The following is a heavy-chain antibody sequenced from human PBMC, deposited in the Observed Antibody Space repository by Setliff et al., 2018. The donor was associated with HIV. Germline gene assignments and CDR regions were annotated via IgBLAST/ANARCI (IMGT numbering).Heavy chain of an antibody. V-gene: IGHV4-39*07. CDR3: ARDPSIGYYYDSSGSYFDY. CDR1: GGSISSSNYY. Sequence: PSETLSLTCTVSGGSISSSNYYWGWIRQPPGKGLEWIGSIYYSGSAYYNPSLESRVTISVDTSKNQFSLKLSSVTAADTAVYYCARDPSIGYYYDSSGSYFDYWGQGTLVTVSS. J-gene: IGHJ4*02. D-gene: IGHD3-22*01. CDR2: IYYSGSA.